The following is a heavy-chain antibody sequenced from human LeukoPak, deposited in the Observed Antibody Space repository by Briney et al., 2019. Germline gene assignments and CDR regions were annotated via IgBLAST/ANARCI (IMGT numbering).Heavy chain of an antibody. V-gene: IGHV4-34*01. D-gene: IGHD2-2*01. J-gene: IGHJ3*02. CDR1: GGSFTAYY. CDR3: ARVLYCSSTSCYFDAFDI. Sequence: PSETLSLTCTVHGGSFTAYYWSWIRQPPGKGPEWIGKINHSGSTNYNPSLKSRVTISVDTSKNQFSLKLSSVTAADTAVYYCARVLYCSSTSCYFDAFDIWGQGTMVTVSS. CDR2: INHSGST.